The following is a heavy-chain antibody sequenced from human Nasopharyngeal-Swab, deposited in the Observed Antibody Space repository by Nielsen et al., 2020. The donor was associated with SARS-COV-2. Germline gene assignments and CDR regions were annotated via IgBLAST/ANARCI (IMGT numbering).Heavy chain of an antibody. CDR3: ARTKWLRFGYYYGMDV. D-gene: IGHD5-12*01. Sequence: WMRQPPGKGLEWVANIKQDGSEKYYVDSVKGRFTISRDNAKNSLYLQMNSLRAEDTAVYYCARTKWLRFGYYYGMDVWGQGTTVTVSS. CDR2: IKQDGSEK. J-gene: IGHJ6*02. V-gene: IGHV3-7*01.